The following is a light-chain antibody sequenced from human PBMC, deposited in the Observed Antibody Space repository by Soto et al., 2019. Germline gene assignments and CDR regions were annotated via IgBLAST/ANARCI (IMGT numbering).Light chain of an antibody. CDR3: RQYATSPLT. J-gene: IGKJ4*01. V-gene: IGKV3-20*01. CDR1: QSISRNY. CDR2: GAS. Sequence: EIVLTQSPGTLSLSPGERATLSCRASQSISRNYLAWYQQKPGQAPSLLIYGASSRATGIPDRFSGSGSGTDFTLTISRLEPEDFAVYFCRQYATSPLTFGGGTKVEIK.